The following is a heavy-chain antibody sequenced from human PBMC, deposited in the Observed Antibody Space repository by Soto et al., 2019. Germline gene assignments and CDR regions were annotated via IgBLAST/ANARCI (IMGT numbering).Heavy chain of an antibody. CDR3: TRHPNVEADTN. CDR1: GVSFSRSA. V-gene: IGHV3-73*01. J-gene: IGHJ4*02. Sequence: GGSLRLSCAASGVSFSRSAMHWVRQASGKGLEWVGRIRSKANSYATAYAASVKGRFTISRDDSKNTAYLQMNSLKTEDTAVYYCTRHPNVEADTNWGQGTLVTVSS. D-gene: IGHD5-18*01. CDR2: IRSKANSYAT.